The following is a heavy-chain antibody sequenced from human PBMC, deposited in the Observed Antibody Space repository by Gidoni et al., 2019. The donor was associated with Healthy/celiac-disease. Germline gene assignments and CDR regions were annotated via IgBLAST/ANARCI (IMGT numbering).Heavy chain of an antibody. J-gene: IGHJ4*02. D-gene: IGHD3-10*01. CDR1: GFTFGDYA. V-gene: IGHV3-49*04. CDR3: TREYPPGGGFDY. Sequence: GLVQPGRSLRLSCTASGFTFGDYAMSWVRQAPGKGLEWVGFIRSKAYGGTTEYAASVKGRFTISRDDSKSIAYLQMNSLKTEDTAVYYCTREYPPGGGFDYWGQGTLVTVSS. CDR2: IRSKAYGGTT.